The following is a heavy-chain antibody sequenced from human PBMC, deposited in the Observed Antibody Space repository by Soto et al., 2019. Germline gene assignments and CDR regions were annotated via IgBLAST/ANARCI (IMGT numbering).Heavy chain of an antibody. CDR1: GYSISSGYY. V-gene: IGHV4-38-2*01. Sequence: QVQLQESGPGLVKPSETLSLTCVVSGYSISSGYYWGWIRQPPGKGLEWIGSIYHRWTTYYNASLKSRVTISLDSSRNQFSLQLTSVTAADTAVYYCARSLLTSSWYAGSWGQGPLVTVSS. CDR3: ARSLLTSSWYAGS. CDR2: IYHRWTT. J-gene: IGHJ5*02. D-gene: IGHD6-13*01.